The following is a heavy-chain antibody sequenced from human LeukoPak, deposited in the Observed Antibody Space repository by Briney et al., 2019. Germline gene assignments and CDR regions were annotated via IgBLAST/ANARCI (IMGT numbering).Heavy chain of an antibody. V-gene: IGHV4-59*01. J-gene: IGHJ4*02. CDR1: GGSISRYY. CDR2: IYYSGST. CDR3: ARERTSSSWYRGFFDY. Sequence: PSETLSLTCTVSGGSISRYYWSWIRQPPGKGLEWIGYIYYSGSTNYNPSLKSRVTISVDTSKNQFSLKLSSVTAADTAVYYCARERTSSSWYRGFFDYWGQGTLVTVSS. D-gene: IGHD6-13*01.